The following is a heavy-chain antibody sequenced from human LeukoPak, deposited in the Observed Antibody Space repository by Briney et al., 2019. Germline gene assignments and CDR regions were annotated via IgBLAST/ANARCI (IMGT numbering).Heavy chain of an antibody. CDR1: GFTFSSYV. CDR2: ISYDGSNK. Sequence: GGSLRLPCAASGFTFSSYVMHWVRQAPGKGLEWVAVISYDGSNKYYADSVKGRFTISRDNSKNTLYLQMNSLRAEDTAVYYCAKVSAVVAVAGPFDYWGQGTLVTVSS. V-gene: IGHV3-30*18. D-gene: IGHD6-19*01. CDR3: AKVSAVVAVAGPFDY. J-gene: IGHJ4*02.